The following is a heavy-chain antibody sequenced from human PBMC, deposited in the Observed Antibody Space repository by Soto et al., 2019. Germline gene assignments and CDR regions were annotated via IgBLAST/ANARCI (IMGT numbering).Heavy chain of an antibody. D-gene: IGHD2-21*01. Sequence: QVQLVQSGAEVKKPGSSVKVSCKASGGTFNSYAISWVRQAPGQGLEWMGGIIPIFDTTNYAQKFRGRVTIIADESTNTAFMELTSLRSEDKAVYYCARGHCGGDCFDYWGQGTLVTVSS. CDR3: ARGHCGGDCFDY. V-gene: IGHV1-69*12. J-gene: IGHJ4*02. CDR2: IIPIFDTT. CDR1: GGTFNSYA.